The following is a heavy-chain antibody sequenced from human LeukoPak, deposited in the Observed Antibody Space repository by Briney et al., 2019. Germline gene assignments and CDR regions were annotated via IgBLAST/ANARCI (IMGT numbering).Heavy chain of an antibody. CDR3: VRRAGPGYFYDS. D-gene: IGHD3-22*01. V-gene: IGHV3-64D*09. J-gene: IGHJ5*01. Sequence: PGGSLRLSWSASGFTFSSSAIHWVRQAPGKGLESFAAINDNGDSTYYTDSVKGRFTISRDNSKNTLYLQMSSLRLEDTAVYYCVRRAGPGYFYDSWGQGALVTVSS. CDR2: INDNGDST. CDR1: GFTFSSSA.